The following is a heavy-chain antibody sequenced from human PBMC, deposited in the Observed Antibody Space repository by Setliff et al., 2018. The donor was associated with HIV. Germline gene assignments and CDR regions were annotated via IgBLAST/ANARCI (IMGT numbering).Heavy chain of an antibody. Sequence: ASVKVSCKASGYTSTGYYVHWVRQAPGQGLEWMGRINLNSGGTTYAQRFQGRVTMTWDTSISTACMELRRLTSDDTAVYYCARSSISEYLLYYWGHGTLVTVSS. CDR1: GYTSTGYY. J-gene: IGHJ4*01. CDR3: ARSSISEYLLYY. D-gene: IGHD2-2*02. CDR2: INLNSGGT. V-gene: IGHV1-2*06.